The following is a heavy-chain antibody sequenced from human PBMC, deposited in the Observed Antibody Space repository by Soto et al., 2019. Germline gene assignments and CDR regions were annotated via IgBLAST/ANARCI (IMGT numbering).Heavy chain of an antibody. CDR2: INAGNGNT. D-gene: IGHD2-21*02. J-gene: IGHJ4*02. CDR1: GYTFTSYA. Sequence: QVQLGQSGAEEKKPGASVKVSCKASGYTFTSYAMPWVRQAPGQRLEWMGWINAGNGNTKYSQKFQGRVTITRDTASRTAYMDLSLLRSEATAVYYCARSIVVVTALDYWGQGTLVTVSS. CDR3: ARSIVVVTALDY. V-gene: IGHV1-3*05.